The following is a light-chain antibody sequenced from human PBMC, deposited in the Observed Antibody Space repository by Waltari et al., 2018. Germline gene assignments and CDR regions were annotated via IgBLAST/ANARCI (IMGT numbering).Light chain of an antibody. CDR2: WAS. CDR3: QQYYATPFT. J-gene: IGKJ3*01. Sequence: SLSYNSNNKNYLAWYQQKPGQPTNFLIYWASTRESGVPDRFSGSGSGTDFTLTISSLQAEDVAVYYCQQYYATPFTFGPGTKVEIK. CDR1: SLSYNSNNKNY. V-gene: IGKV4-1*01.